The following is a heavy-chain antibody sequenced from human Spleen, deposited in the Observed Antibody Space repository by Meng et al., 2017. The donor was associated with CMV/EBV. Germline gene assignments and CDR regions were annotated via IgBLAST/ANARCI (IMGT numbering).Heavy chain of an antibody. V-gene: IGHV3-30*18. Sequence: LSCAGSGFIFISYGMHWVRQAPGKGLEWVALISYDGSSKYYADSVKGRFTISRDNSKNTLYLQMNSLRAEDTAVYYCAKGLAAADDYWGQGTLVTVSS. J-gene: IGHJ4*02. CDR2: ISYDGSSK. CDR1: GFIFISYG. D-gene: IGHD6-13*01. CDR3: AKGLAAADDY.